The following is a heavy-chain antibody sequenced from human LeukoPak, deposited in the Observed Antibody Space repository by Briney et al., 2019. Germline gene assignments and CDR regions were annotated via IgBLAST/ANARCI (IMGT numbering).Heavy chain of an antibody. CDR1: GGSISSYY. CDR3: AVYDFWSGYSPITGMDV. Sequence: PSETLSLTCTVSGGSISSYYWSWIRQPPGKGLEWIGYIYYSGSTNYNPSLKSRVTISVDTSKNQFSLKLSSVTAADTAVYYCAVYDFWSGYSPITGMDVWGQGTTVTVSS. J-gene: IGHJ6*02. V-gene: IGHV4-59*08. CDR2: IYYSGST. D-gene: IGHD3-3*01.